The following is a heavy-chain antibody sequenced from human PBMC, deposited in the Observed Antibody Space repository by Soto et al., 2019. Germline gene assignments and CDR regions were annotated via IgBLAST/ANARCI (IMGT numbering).Heavy chain of an antibody. D-gene: IGHD6-19*01. V-gene: IGHV3-23*01. J-gene: IGHJ6*02. CDR3: GGYISGYRYYYSMDV. CDR2: ISGGGGTT. CDR1: GFTFSSYA. Sequence: SLRLSCAASGFTFSSYAMSWVRQVPGKGLEWVSAISGGGGTTFYADSVKGRFTISRDNSRNTVYLEMNSLRAEDTAVYYCGGYISGYRYYYSMDVWGQGTTVTVSS.